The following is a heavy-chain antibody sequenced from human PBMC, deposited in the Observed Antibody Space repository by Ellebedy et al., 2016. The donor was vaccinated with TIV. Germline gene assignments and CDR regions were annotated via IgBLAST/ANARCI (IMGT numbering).Heavy chain of an antibody. J-gene: IGHJ6*02. Sequence: AASVKVSCKASGYTFTNYYMNWVRQAPGQGLEWMGIINPGCGGTSYAQKFPGRVTMTRDTSTSTVYMALRSLSPEDTALYYCARAPLSGVFYGMDVWGQGTTVIVSS. CDR3: ARAPLSGVFYGMDV. CDR1: GYTFTNYY. CDR2: INPGCGGT. D-gene: IGHD3-16*02. V-gene: IGHV1-46*01.